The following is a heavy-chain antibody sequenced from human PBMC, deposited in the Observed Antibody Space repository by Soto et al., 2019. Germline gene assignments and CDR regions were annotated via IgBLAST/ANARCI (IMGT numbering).Heavy chain of an antibody. CDR2: INPNTGGT. CDR3: AKTSMRVGYFAYDLDY. Sequence: GASVKVSCKASGYTFTTYYIHGVRQAPGQGPEWMGWINPNTGGTHYSQGFQGRVTMTRDTSISTAYMELSSLGSDDTAVYFCAKTSMRVGYFAYDLDYWGQGTLVTVSS. V-gene: IGHV1-2*02. CDR1: GYTFTTYY. J-gene: IGHJ4*02. D-gene: IGHD5-12*01.